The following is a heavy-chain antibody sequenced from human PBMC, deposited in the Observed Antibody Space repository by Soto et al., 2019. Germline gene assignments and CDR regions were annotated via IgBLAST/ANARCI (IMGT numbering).Heavy chain of an antibody. V-gene: IGHV1-3*01. CDR2: INAGNGNT. J-gene: IGHJ4*02. Sequence: ASVKVSCKASGYTFTSYAMHWVRQAPGQRLEWMGWINAGNGNTKYSQKFQGRVTITRDTSASTAYMELSSLRSEDTAVYYCARAVWSAQEGGYWGQGTLVTVSS. CDR3: ARAVWSAQEGGY. CDR1: GYTFTSYA. D-gene: IGHD3-3*01.